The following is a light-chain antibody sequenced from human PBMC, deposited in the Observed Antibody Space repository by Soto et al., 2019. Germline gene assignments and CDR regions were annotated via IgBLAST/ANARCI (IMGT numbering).Light chain of an antibody. CDR3: QQTYSAPRT. CDR2: GSS. J-gene: IGKJ1*01. V-gene: IGKV1-39*01. Sequence: DIQMTQSPSSLSASVGDRVTITCRASQSISSYLNWYQQKPGKAPKLLIYGSSTLQGGVPSTFSGSGSGTDFTLTISSLQPGDFATYYCQQTYSAPRTFGQGTKVDIK. CDR1: QSISSY.